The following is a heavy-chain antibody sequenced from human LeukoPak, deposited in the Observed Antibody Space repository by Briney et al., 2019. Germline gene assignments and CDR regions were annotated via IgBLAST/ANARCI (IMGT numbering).Heavy chain of an antibody. J-gene: IGHJ4*02. D-gene: IGHD3-10*02. CDR3: TTRDYYAR. CDR2: IKTKTDGGTT. V-gene: IGHV3-15*01. CDR1: GFTFSDAW. Sequence: SGGSLRLSCTASGFTFSDAWMTRVRQAPGKGLEWVGRIKTKTDGGTTDYGAPVKGRFTISRDDSKNTLYLQMNSLKTEDTAVYYCTTRDYYARWGQGTLVTVSS.